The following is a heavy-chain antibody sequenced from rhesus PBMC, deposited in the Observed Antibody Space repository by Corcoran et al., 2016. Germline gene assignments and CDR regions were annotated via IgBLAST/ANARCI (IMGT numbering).Heavy chain of an antibody. J-gene: IGHJ4*01. V-gene: IGHV3-30*02. CDR3: TASTPFYFDY. CDR2: IKRNAYGETA. CDR1: GFTVSNSG. Sequence: EVQLVESGAGLVQRGGSLRLSCAASGFTVSNSGRSWVRQAPGKGLEWVARIKRNAYGETAAYAASVIGTFTISRDDSKNTLYLHMNSLKTEDTAVYYCTASTPFYFDYWGQGVLVTVSS.